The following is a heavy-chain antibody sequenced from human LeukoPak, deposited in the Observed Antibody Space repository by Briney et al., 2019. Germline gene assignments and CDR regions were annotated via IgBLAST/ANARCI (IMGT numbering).Heavy chain of an antibody. V-gene: IGHV4-30-2*01. CDR2: IYHSGST. Sequence: PSETLSLTCTVSGGSISSGGYYWSWIRQHPGKGLEWIGYIYHSGSTYYNPSLKSRVTISVDRSKNQFSLKLSSVTAADTAVYYCARAPGVGRDPWYFDLWGRGTLVTVSS. J-gene: IGHJ2*01. CDR1: GGSISSGGYY. CDR3: ARAPGVGRDPWYFDL. D-gene: IGHD1-26*01.